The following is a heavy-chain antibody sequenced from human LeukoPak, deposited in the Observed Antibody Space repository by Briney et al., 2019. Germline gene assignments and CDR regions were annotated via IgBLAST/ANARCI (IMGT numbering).Heavy chain of an antibody. V-gene: IGHV4-39*01. CDR3: ARRGPCSSTSCYRDAFDI. D-gene: IGHD2-2*01. Sequence: SETLSLTCTVSGGSITSSSHYWGWIRQPPGKGLEWIGSIYYSGDSYYNPSLKSRVTTSVDTSKGQFSLRLSSVTAADTAVYYCARRGPCSSTSCYRDAFDIWGQGTMVTVSS. CDR2: IYYSGDS. J-gene: IGHJ3*02. CDR1: GGSITSSSHY.